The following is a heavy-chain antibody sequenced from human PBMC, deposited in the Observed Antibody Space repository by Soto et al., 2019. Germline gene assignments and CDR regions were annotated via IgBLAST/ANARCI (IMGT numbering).Heavy chain of an antibody. D-gene: IGHD5-18*01. V-gene: IGHV4-59*01. Sequence: SETLSLTCTVSGGSISSYYWSWIRQPPGKGLEWIGYIYYSGSTNYNPSLKSRVTISVDTSKNQFSLKLSSVTAADTAVYYCASGPVDTAMVRFDYWGQRTLVTVSS. CDR2: IYYSGST. CDR3: ASGPVDTAMVRFDY. CDR1: GGSISSYY. J-gene: IGHJ4*02.